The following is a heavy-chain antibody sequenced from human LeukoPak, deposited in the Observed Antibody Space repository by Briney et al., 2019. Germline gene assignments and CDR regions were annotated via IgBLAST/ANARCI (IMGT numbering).Heavy chain of an antibody. CDR3: ARVPYCSSTSCLYGVYYYYMDV. D-gene: IGHD2-2*01. Sequence: SVKVSCKASGGTFSSYAISWVQQAPGQGLEWMGGIIPIFGTANYAQKFQGRVTITADESTSTAYMELSSLRSEDTAVYYCARVPYCSSTSCLYGVYYYYMDVWGKGTTVTVSS. V-gene: IGHV1-69*01. CDR1: GGTFSSYA. CDR2: IIPIFGTA. J-gene: IGHJ6*03.